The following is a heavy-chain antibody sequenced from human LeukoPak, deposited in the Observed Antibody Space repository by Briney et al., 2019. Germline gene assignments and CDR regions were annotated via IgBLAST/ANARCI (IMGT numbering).Heavy chain of an antibody. Sequence: ASMKVSCKASGYIFTGFYMHWVRQAPGQGLEWMGWITPDSGGTNCAQKFQGRVTMTRDTSISTAYMELSRLRSDDTAVYYCARMEGITMVRGVIKGPLDYWGQGTLVTASS. CDR2: ITPDSGGT. J-gene: IGHJ4*02. V-gene: IGHV1-2*02. CDR1: GYIFTGFY. CDR3: ARMEGITMVRGVIKGPLDY. D-gene: IGHD3-10*01.